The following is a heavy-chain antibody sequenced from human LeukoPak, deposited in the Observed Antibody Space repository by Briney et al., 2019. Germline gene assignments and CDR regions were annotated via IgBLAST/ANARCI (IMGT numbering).Heavy chain of an antibody. CDR2: IWYDGSNK. CDR1: GFTFSNYG. Sequence: PGGSLRLSCVASGFTFSNYGIHWVRQAPGKGLEWVALIWYDGSNKYYADSVKGRFTISRDNSKNTLYLQMNSLRAEDTAVYYCAKGERIAARWVLDYWGQGTLVTVSS. J-gene: IGHJ4*02. D-gene: IGHD6-6*01. CDR3: AKGERIAARWVLDY. V-gene: IGHV3-33*06.